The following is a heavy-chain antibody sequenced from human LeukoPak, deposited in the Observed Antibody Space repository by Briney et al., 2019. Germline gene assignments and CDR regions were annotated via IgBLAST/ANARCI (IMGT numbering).Heavy chain of an antibody. D-gene: IGHD5-18*01. CDR1: GGSISSGSYY. J-gene: IGHJ3*02. Sequence: SQTLSLTCTVSGGSISSGSYYWSWIRQPAGKGLEWIGRIYTSGSTNYNPSLKSRVTISVDTSKNQFSLKLSSVTAADTAVYYCARVVDTAMVQTAFDIWGQGTMVTVSS. V-gene: IGHV4-61*02. CDR3: ARVVDTAMVQTAFDI. CDR2: IYTSGST.